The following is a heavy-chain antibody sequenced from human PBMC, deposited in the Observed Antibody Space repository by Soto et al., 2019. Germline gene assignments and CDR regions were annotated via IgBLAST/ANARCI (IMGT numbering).Heavy chain of an antibody. Sequence: PSETLSLTCTVSGGSISSYYWSWIRQPPGKRLEWIGYIYYSGSTNYNPSLKSRVTISVDTSKNQFSLKLSSVTAADTAVYYCARDRKWIQLDYYYGMDVWGQGTTVTVSS. CDR1: GGSISSYY. CDR3: ARDRKWIQLDYYYGMDV. D-gene: IGHD1-1*01. CDR2: IYYSGST. J-gene: IGHJ6*02. V-gene: IGHV4-59*12.